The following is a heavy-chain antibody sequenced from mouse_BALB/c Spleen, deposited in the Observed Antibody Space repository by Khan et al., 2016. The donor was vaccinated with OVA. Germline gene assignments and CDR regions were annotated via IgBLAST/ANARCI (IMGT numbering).Heavy chain of an antibody. D-gene: IGHD2-10*01. CDR1: GFSLTNYG. Sequence: VQLKESGPGLVAPSQTLYITCTISGFSLTNYGVHWVRQPPGKGLEWIGVIWSDGSTTYNSALKSRLSICNENSYTHVFLKMNSLQTDDTARYYCARKPYYHYYIMDYWGQGTSVTVSS. CDR3: ARKPYYHYYIMDY. V-gene: IGHV2-6-1*01. J-gene: IGHJ4*01. CDR2: IWSDGST.